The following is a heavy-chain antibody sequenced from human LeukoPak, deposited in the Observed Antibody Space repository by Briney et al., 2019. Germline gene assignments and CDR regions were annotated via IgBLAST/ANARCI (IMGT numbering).Heavy chain of an antibody. D-gene: IGHD5-18*01. V-gene: IGHV4-59*01. CDR3: ARSHKAMAGEGLFDY. J-gene: IGHJ4*02. CDR1: GGAISSYY. CDR2: IYYSENT. Sequence: SETLSLTCTVSGGAISSYYWSWVRQPPGKGLEWIGDIYYSENTNYNPSLKSRVTISVDTSKSQFSLKLFSVTAADTAVYYCARSHKAMAGEGLFDYWGQGTLVTVSS.